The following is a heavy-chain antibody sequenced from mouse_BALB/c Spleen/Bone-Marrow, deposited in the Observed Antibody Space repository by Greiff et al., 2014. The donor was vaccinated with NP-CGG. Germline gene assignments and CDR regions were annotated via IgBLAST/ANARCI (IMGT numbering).Heavy chain of an antibody. J-gene: IGHJ2*01. V-gene: IGHV1S56*01. CDR1: GYTFTNYY. D-gene: IGHD2-13*01. CDR2: IYPGNVNS. Sequence: VQLVESGPELVRPGASVRISCKASGYTFTNYYIHWVKQMPGQGLEWIGWIYPGNVNSKYNEKFKGKATLTADKSSSTAYMQLSSLTSEDSAVYFCAREADWNFDYWGQGTPLTVSS. CDR3: AREADWNFDY.